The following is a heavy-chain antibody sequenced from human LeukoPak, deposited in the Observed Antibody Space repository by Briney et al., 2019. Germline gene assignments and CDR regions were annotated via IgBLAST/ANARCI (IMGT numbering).Heavy chain of an antibody. CDR2: LYSGDSDT. Sequence: GASLQISCKGSGYSFTNYWIGWVRQMPGKGLEWMGILYSGDSDTRYSPSFQGQVTISAARSISTAYLQWSSLKASDTAKYYCARKTGGSGSYKGVFDIWGQGTMVTVSS. CDR3: ARKTGGSGSYKGVFDI. CDR1: GYSFTNYW. V-gene: IGHV5-51*01. J-gene: IGHJ3*02. D-gene: IGHD3-10*01.